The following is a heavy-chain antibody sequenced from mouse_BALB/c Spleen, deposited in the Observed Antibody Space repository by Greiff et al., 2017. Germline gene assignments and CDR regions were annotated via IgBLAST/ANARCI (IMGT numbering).Heavy chain of an antibody. CDR1: GFNIKDTY. CDR3: ARSGYYGSSSYYAMDY. D-gene: IGHD1-1*01. V-gene: IGHV14-3*02. Sequence: EVKLMESGAELVKPGASVKLSCTASGFNIKDTYMHWVKQRPEQGLEWIGRIDPANGNTKYDPKFQGKATITADTSSNTAYLQLSSLTSEDTAVYYCARSGYYGSSSYYAMDYWGQGTSVTVSS. CDR2: IDPANGNT. J-gene: IGHJ4*01.